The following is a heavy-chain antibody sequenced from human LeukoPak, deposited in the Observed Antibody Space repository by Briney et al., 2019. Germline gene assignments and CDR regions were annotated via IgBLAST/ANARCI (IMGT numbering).Heavy chain of an antibody. CDR1: GFTFSSYW. D-gene: IGHD3-10*01. CDR3: ARSPDYGSGSYQCYFDY. J-gene: IGHJ4*02. V-gene: IGHV3-74*01. CDR2: INSDGSST. Sequence: PGGSLRLSCAASGFTFSSYWMSWVRQAPGKGLVWVSRINSDGSSTSYADSVKGRFTISRDNAKNTLYLQMNSLRVEDTAVYYCARSPDYGSGSYQCYFDYWGQGTLVTVSS.